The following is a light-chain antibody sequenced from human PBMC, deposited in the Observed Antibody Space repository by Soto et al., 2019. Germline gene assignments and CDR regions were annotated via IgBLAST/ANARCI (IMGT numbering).Light chain of an antibody. CDR3: QLRSNWPPLYT. J-gene: IGKJ2*01. CDR1: QSVSNY. V-gene: IGKV3-11*01. Sequence: EIVLTQSPATLSLSPGERATLSCRASQSVSNYLAWYQQKPGQAPRLLISDASNRATGIPARFSGSGSGTDFTLTISSLEPEDFAVYFWQLRSNWPPLYTFGQGTKLDI. CDR2: DAS.